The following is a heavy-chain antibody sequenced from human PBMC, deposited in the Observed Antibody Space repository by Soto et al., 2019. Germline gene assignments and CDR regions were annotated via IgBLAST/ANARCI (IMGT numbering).Heavy chain of an antibody. V-gene: IGHV2-5*01. CDR1: GFSLSTSGVS. CDR3: ANRVRSRGSFDY. J-gene: IGHJ4*02. CDR2: IYWNDEK. Sequence: SGPTLVNPTQTVPLTCTFSGFSLSTSGVSVGWIRQPPGKALEWLAFIYWNDEKRYRPSLKSRLTITKDNSKKQVVLTMTDMDPSDTAPYYCANRVRSRGSFDYWGQGTLVTVST.